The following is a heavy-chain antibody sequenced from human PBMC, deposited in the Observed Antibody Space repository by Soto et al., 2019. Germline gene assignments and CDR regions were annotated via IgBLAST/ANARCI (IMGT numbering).Heavy chain of an antibody. D-gene: IGHD2-15*01. CDR1: GFIFGNYA. J-gene: IGHJ5*02. V-gene: IGHV3-23*01. CDR3: ANDRGPYCSGGICYPTSWFDP. CDR2: ITGIDGRT. Sequence: EEQLLESGGDFVQPGGSLRLSCVGSGFIFGNYAMSWVRQAPGKGLEWVSSITGIDGRTYYADSVKGRFTISRDNPKNTLYLQMNNLRAEDTAMSYCANDRGPYCSGGICYPTSWFDPWGQGTLVTVSS.